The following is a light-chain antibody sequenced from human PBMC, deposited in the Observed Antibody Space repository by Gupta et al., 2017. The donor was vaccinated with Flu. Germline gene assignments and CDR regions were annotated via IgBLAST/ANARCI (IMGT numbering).Light chain of an antibody. CDR1: SGSVSTSYY. CDR3: VLYMGSGIWV. V-gene: IGLV8-61*01. CDR2: STN. J-gene: IGLJ3*02. Sequence: QTVVTQEPSFSVSPVGTVTLTCGLSSGSVSTSYYPSWYQQTPGQPPRTLIYSTNTRSSGVPDRFSGSILGNKAALTITGAQADDESDYYCVLYMGSGIWVFGGGTKLTVL.